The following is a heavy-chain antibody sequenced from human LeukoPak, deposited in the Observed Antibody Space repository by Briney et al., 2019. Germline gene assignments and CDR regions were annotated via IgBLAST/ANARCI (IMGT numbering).Heavy chain of an antibody. V-gene: IGHV3-7*01. D-gene: IGHD2-15*01. CDR2: IKQDGSDK. J-gene: IGHJ3*02. Sequence: PGGSLRLSCAASGFTFSSYYMTWVRQAPGKGLEWVANIKQDGSDKYYVDSVKGRFTTSRDNAKNSLYLQMNSLRAEDTAVYYCARESRLRYCSGGNCYYQDDAFDIWGQGTMVAVSS. CDR1: GFTFSSYY. CDR3: ARESRLRYCSGGNCYYQDDAFDI.